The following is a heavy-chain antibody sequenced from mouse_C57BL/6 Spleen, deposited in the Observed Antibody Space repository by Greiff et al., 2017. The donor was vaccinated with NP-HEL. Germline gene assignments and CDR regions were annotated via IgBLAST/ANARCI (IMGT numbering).Heavy chain of an antibody. V-gene: IGHV3-1*01. CDR1: GYSITSGYD. Sequence: EVQLQESGPGMVKPSQSLSLTCTVTGYSITSGYDWHWIRHFPGNKLEWMGYISYSGSTNYNPSLKSRISITHDTSKNHFFLKLNSVTTEDTATYYCARGPITTVVYFDYWGQGTTLTVSS. J-gene: IGHJ2*01. D-gene: IGHD1-1*01. CDR3: ARGPITTVVYFDY. CDR2: ISYSGST.